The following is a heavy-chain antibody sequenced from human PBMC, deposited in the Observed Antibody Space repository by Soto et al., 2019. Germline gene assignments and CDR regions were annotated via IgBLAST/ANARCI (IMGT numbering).Heavy chain of an antibody. Sequence: SVKVSWKASGGTFSSYAISWVRQAPGQGLEWMGGIIPIFGTANYAQKFQGRVTITADESTSTAYMELSSLRSEDTAVYYCARDEHSYGYRLPKYYGMDVWGQGTTVTVSS. D-gene: IGHD5-18*01. J-gene: IGHJ6*02. CDR1: GGTFSSYA. V-gene: IGHV1-69*13. CDR3: ARDEHSYGYRLPKYYGMDV. CDR2: IIPIFGTA.